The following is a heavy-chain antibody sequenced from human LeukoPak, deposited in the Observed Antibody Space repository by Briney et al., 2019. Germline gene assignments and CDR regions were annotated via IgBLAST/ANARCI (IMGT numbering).Heavy chain of an antibody. CDR3: TSMYSSGWGDAFDI. CDR1: GFTFSGSA. D-gene: IGHD6-19*01. CDR2: IRSKANSYAT. J-gene: IGHJ3*02. Sequence: GGPLRLSCAASGFTFSGSAMHWVRQASGKGLEWVGRIRSKANSYATAYAASVKGRFTISRDDSKNTAYLQMNSLKTEDTAVYYCTSMYSSGWGDAFDIWGQGTMVTVSS. V-gene: IGHV3-73*01.